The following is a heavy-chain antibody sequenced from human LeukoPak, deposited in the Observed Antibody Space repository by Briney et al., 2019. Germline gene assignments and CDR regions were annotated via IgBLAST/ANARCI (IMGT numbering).Heavy chain of an antibody. CDR2: INGSGGST. J-gene: IGHJ4*02. Sequence: GGSLRLSCAASGFTFGGYAMSWVRQAPGKGLEWVSAINGSGGSTYYADSVKGRFTISRDNAKNTLYLQTNSMRAEDTAVYYCAKDQSLVPVYFDYWGQGNPVTASS. CDR3: AKDQSLVPVYFDY. CDR1: GFTFGGYA. D-gene: IGHD6-19*01. V-gene: IGHV3-23*01.